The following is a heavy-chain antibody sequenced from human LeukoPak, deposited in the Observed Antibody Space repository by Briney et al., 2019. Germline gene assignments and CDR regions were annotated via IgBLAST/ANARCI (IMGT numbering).Heavy chain of an antibody. CDR3: AKDRYEMATIAQFDY. CDR2: ISGSGGST. V-gene: IGHV3-23*01. J-gene: IGHJ4*02. D-gene: IGHD5-24*01. Sequence: GGSLRLSCAASGFTFSSYAMSWVRQAPGKGLEWVSAISGSGGSTYYADSVKGRFTISRDNSRDTLFLQMNSLRAEDTAVYYCAKDRYEMATIAQFDYWGQGTLVTVSS. CDR1: GFTFSSYA.